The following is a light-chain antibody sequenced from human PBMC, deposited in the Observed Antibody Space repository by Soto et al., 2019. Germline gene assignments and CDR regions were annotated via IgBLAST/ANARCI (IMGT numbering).Light chain of an antibody. V-gene: IGKV1-33*01. J-gene: IGKJ4*01. CDR1: QDISNY. CDR2: DAS. Sequence: DIQMTQSPSSLSASVGDRVTITCQASQDISNYLNWYQQKPGKAPKLLIYDASNLETGVPSRFSGSGSGTDFTFTISSLQPEDIATYYCQQYDNLPLSFCGGTKGEIK. CDR3: QQYDNLPLS.